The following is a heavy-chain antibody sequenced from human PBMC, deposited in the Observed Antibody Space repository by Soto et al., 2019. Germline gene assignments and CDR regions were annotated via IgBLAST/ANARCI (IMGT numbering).Heavy chain of an antibody. Sequence: EVQLVESGGGLVKPGGSLRLSCTASGFTFTNAWMNWVRRTPGKGLEWVGRVKSESDGGTMEYAAPVKGRFSISRDDTKNMVYLQMNGLKTEDTAVYYCTTDLPRYCSGTSCHVGYWGQGTLVSVSS. D-gene: IGHD2-2*01. V-gene: IGHV3-15*07. CDR1: GFTFTNAW. CDR2: VKSESDGGTM. J-gene: IGHJ4*02. CDR3: TTDLPRYCSGTSCHVGY.